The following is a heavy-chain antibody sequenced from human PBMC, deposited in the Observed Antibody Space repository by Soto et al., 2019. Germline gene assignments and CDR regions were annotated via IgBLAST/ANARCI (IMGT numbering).Heavy chain of an antibody. CDR3: ASRYPGTSVDY. CDR2: IYRTGST. V-gene: IGHV4-4*02. J-gene: IGHJ4*02. CDR1: GGSVTSKNW. Sequence: SETLSLTCAVSGGSVTSKNWWTWVRQTPGQGLEWIGEIYRTGSTNYTPSLKSRVTISLDKFENQFSLKVTSLTAADTAVYYCASRYPGTSVDYWGQGTLVTVSS. D-gene: IGHD1-7*01.